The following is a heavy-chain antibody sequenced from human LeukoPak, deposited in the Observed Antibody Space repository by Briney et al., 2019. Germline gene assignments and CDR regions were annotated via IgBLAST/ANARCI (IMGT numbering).Heavy chain of an antibody. J-gene: IGHJ4*02. D-gene: IGHD6-19*01. Sequence: SETLSLTCAVYGGSFSGYYWSWIRQPPGKGLEWIGEINHSGSTNYNPSLKSRVTISVDTSKNQFSLKLSSVTAADTAVYYCARGSPYSSGWYPRLGHFDYWGQGTLVTVSS. CDR3: ARGSPYSSGWYPRLGHFDY. CDR1: GGSFSGYY. CDR2: INHSGST. V-gene: IGHV4-34*01.